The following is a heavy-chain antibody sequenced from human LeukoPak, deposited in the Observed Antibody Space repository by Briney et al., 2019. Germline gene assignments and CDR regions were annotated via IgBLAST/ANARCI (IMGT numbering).Heavy chain of an antibody. Sequence: GGSLRLSCVASGFTFSSFAMSWFRQAPGRGLEWVSAIDGSGGSTYYADSVKGRFTISRDNSKNALYLQMNSLRAEDTAIYYCAKDRRLPWDYFDSWGQGTLVTVSS. CDR3: AKDRRLPWDYFDS. CDR1: GFTFSSFA. D-gene: IGHD5-12*01. CDR2: IDGSGGST. V-gene: IGHV3-23*01. J-gene: IGHJ4*02.